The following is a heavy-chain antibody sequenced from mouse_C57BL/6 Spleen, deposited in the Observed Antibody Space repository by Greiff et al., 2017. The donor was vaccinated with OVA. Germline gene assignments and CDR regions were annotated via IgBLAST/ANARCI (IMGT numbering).Heavy chain of an antibody. J-gene: IGHJ3*01. CDR3: ARAYSNPFAY. CDR1: GFTFSDYG. D-gene: IGHD2-5*01. CDR2: ISSGSSTI. Sequence: EVMLVESGGGLVKPGGSLKLSCAASGFTFSDYGMHWVRQAPEKGLEWVAYISSGSSTIYYADTVKGRSTISRDNAKNTLFLQMTSLRSEDTAMYYCARAYSNPFAYWGQGTLVTVSA. V-gene: IGHV5-17*01.